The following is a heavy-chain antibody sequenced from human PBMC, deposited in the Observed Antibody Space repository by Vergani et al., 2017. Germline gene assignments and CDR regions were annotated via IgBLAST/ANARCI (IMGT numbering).Heavy chain of an antibody. CDR3: AKDPYGIVGATKNIYYYYGMDV. J-gene: IGHJ6*02. CDR2: ISGSGGST. Sequence: LVESGGGLVQPGGSLRLSCAASSFSVSSHYMTWVRQAPGKGLEWVSTISGSGGSTYYADSVKGRFTISRDNSKNTLYLQINSLRAEDTAVYYCAKDPYGIVGATKNIYYYYGMDVWGQGTTVTVSS. V-gene: IGHV3-23*04. CDR1: SFSVSSHY. D-gene: IGHD1-26*01.